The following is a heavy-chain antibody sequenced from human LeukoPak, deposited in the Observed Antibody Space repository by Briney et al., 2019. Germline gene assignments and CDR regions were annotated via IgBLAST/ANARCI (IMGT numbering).Heavy chain of an antibody. J-gene: IGHJ4*02. V-gene: IGHV1-3*01. CDR2: INAGNGNT. Sequence: ASVKVSCKASGGTFSSYAISWVRQAPGQRLEWMGWINAGNGNTKYSQKFQGRVTITRDTSASTAYMELSSLRSEDTAVYYCARGDYGDYVPFDYWGQGTLVTVSS. CDR3: ARGDYGDYVPFDY. D-gene: IGHD4-17*01. CDR1: GGTFSSYA.